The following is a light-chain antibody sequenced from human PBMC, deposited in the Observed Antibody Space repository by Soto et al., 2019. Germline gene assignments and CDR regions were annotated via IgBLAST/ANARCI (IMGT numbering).Light chain of an antibody. Sequence: ELVLTQSPGTLSLSPGERATLSCRASQSVSSSYLAWYQQKPGQAPSLLIYGASSRATGIPDRFSGSGSGTDFTLTISRLEPEDFAVYYCQQYGSSPFGGGTKVEIK. J-gene: IGKJ4*01. V-gene: IGKV3-20*01. CDR2: GAS. CDR3: QQYGSSP. CDR1: QSVSSSY.